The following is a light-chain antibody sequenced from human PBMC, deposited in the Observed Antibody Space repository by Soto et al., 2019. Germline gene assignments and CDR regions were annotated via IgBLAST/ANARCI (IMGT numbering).Light chain of an antibody. J-gene: IGKJ4*01. Sequence: DIQMTQSPSSLSASVGDRVTITCRASQALGSLLAWYQQKPGKAPKLLIYNASNLQSGVPRRFSGSRSGTEFTLTISSLQPEDFATYYCQQDNSFPPTFGGGTKVDIK. CDR1: QALGSL. V-gene: IGKV1-12*01. CDR2: NAS. CDR3: QQDNSFPPT.